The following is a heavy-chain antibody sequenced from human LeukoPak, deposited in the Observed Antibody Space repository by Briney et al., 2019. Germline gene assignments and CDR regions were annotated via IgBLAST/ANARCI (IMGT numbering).Heavy chain of an antibody. V-gene: IGHV3-23*01. Sequence: GGSLRLSCATSGFTFRNYAMSWVRQAPGKGLEWVSGISGSGTNTYYADSVKGRFTISRDKSKNTLYLQMNSLRAEDTAVYYCAKDRFPYSSGCLDYWGQGTPVTVSS. J-gene: IGHJ4*02. D-gene: IGHD6-19*01. CDR3: AKDRFPYSSGCLDY. CDR1: GFTFRNYA. CDR2: ISGSGTNT.